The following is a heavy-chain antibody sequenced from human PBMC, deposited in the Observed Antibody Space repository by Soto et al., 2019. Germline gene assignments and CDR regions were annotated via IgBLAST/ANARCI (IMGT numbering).Heavy chain of an antibody. CDR2: ISSNGGST. Sequence: GGSLRLSCSASGFTFSSYAMHWVRQAPGKGLEYVSAISSNGGSTYYADSVKGRFTISRDNSKNTLYLQMSSLRAEDTAVYYCVKARVFELLYFDYWGQGTLVTVSS. CDR3: VKARVFELLYFDY. V-gene: IGHV3-64D*06. CDR1: GFTFSSYA. J-gene: IGHJ4*02. D-gene: IGHD2-15*01.